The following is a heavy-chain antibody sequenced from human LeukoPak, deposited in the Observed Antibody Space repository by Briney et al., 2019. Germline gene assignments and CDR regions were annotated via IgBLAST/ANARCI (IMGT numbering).Heavy chain of an antibody. CDR2: ISGSGGST. D-gene: IGHD2-15*01. J-gene: IGHJ4*02. V-gene: IGHV3-23*01. CDR3: AKGSGRYCSGGTCYCVY. CDR1: GFTFSSYA. Sequence: QAGGSLRLSCAASGFTFSSYAMSWVRQAPGKGLEWVSAISGSGGSTYYADSVKGRFTISRDNSKNTLYLQMNSLRAEDTAVYYCAKGSGRYCSGGTCYCVYWGQGTLVTVSS.